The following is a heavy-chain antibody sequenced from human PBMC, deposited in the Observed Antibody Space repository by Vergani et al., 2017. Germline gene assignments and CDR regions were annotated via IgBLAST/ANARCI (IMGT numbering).Heavy chain of an antibody. CDR2: ISGSGGSK. CDR1: GFTFSSYD. V-gene: IGHV3-23*04. Sequence: VQLVESGGGVVQPGRSLRLSCAASGFTFSSYDMSWVRQSPGKGLKWVSAISGSGGSKYYAASLKGLFNISRDNSKNTLYLQMNSLRDEDTAVYYCAKGAEPTNYYYYYGMDVWGQGTTVTVSS. CDR3: AKGAEPTNYYYYYGMDV. D-gene: IGHD1-14*01. J-gene: IGHJ6*02.